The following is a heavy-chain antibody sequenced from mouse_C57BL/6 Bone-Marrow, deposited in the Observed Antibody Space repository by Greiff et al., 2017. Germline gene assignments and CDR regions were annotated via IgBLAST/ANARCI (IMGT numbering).Heavy chain of an antibody. D-gene: IGHD5-2*01. Sequence: QVQLKESGAELVKPGASVKLSCKASGYTFTEYTIHWVKQRSGQGLEWIGWFYPGSGSIKYNEKFKDKATLTADKSSSTVYMELSRLTSEDSAVYFCARHEENNYEGPYYFDYWGQGTTLTVSS. CDR2: FYPGSGSI. J-gene: IGHJ2*01. CDR1: GYTFTEYT. CDR3: ARHEENNYEGPYYFDY. V-gene: IGHV1-62-2*01.